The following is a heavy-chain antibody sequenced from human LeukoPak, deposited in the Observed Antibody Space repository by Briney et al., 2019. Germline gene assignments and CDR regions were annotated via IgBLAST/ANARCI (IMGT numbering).Heavy chain of an antibody. Sequence: GESLKISCKGSGYSFTSYWIGWARQMPGKGLEWMGIIYPGDPDTRYSPSFQGQVTISADKSIGTAYLQWSSLKASDTAMYYCASYGSGSYGGYYFDYWGQGTLVTVSS. J-gene: IGHJ4*02. CDR1: GYSFTSYW. CDR2: IYPGDPDT. CDR3: ASYGSGSYGGYYFDY. V-gene: IGHV5-51*01. D-gene: IGHD3-10*01.